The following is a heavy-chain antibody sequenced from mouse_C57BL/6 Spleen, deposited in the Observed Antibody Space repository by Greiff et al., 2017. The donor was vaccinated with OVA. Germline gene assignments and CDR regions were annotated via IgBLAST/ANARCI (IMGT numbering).Heavy chain of an antibody. V-gene: IGHV1-54*01. CDR2: INPGSGGT. CDR1: GYAFTNYL. Sequence: VQLQESGAELVRPGTSVKVSCKASGYAFTNYLIEWVKQRPGQGLEWIGVINPGSGGTNYNEKFKGKATLTADKSSSTAYMQLSSLTSEDSAVYFCARRAYDYEFDYWGQGTTLTVSS. D-gene: IGHD2-4*01. J-gene: IGHJ2*01. CDR3: ARRAYDYEFDY.